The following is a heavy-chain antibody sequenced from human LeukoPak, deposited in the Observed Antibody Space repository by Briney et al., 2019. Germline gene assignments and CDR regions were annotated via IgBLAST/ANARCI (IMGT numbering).Heavy chain of an antibody. CDR2: ISGSGDST. CDR1: GFTFSNYA. Sequence: GGSLRLSCPASGFTFSNYAMRWVRQAPGKGLEWVSGISGSGDSTYYADSVKGRFTISRDNSKNTLYLQMNSLRAEDTAVYYCARRSGVAVAGAFDYWGQGTLVTVSS. D-gene: IGHD6-19*01. J-gene: IGHJ4*02. CDR3: ARRSGVAVAGAFDY. V-gene: IGHV3-23*01.